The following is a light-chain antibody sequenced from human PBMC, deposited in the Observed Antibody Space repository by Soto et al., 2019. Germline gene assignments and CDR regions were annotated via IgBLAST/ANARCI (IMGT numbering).Light chain of an antibody. V-gene: IGLV1-51*02. CDR3: GAWDTSLSAGGV. J-gene: IGLJ3*02. CDR2: ENN. CDR1: SSNIGNNY. Sequence: QSVLTQPPSVSAAPGQKVTISCSGSSSNIGNNYVSWYQQLPGAAPKLLIYENNKRPSGIPDRFSGSKSGTSVTLDITGLQPGDEADYYCGAWDTSLSAGGVFGGGTKVTVL.